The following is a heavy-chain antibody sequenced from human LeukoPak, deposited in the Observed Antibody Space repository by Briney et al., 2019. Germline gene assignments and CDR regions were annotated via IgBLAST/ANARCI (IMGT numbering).Heavy chain of an antibody. D-gene: IGHD3-22*01. V-gene: IGHV4-39*01. J-gene: IGHJ4*02. CDR1: GGSISSSSYY. CDR2: IYYSGST. Sequence: NPSETLSLTCTVSGGSISSSSYYWGWIRQPPGKGLEWIGSIYYSGSTYYNPSLKSRVTISVDTSKTQFSLELTSVTAADSAVYYCARNDPNYYDNGGYYVSFVYWGQGSLVTVSS. CDR3: ARNDPNYYDNGGYYVSFVY.